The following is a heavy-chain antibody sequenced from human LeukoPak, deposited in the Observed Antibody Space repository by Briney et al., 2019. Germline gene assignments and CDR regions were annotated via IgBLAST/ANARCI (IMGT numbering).Heavy chain of an antibody. D-gene: IGHD3-10*01. Sequence: GSLRLSCATSGFTFSRYNMNWVRQAPGKGLEWVSSITSSSIYKYYADSMKGRFTISRDNAKNSLYLQMDSLRAEDTAVYYCARDGITMRILEYWGQGTLVTVSS. V-gene: IGHV3-21*01. J-gene: IGHJ4*02. CDR3: ARDGITMRILEY. CDR1: GFTFSRYN. CDR2: ITSSSIYK.